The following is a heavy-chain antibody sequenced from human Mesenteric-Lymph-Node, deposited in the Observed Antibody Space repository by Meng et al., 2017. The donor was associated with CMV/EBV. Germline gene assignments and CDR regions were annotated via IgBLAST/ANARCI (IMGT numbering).Heavy chain of an antibody. Sequence: SVKVSCKASGGTFSSYAISWVRQAPGQGLEWMGGIIPIFGTANYAQKFQGRVTITTDESTSTAYMELSSLRSEDTAVYYCARDLHREALLWFGAMDVWGQGTTVTVSS. CDR2: IIPIFGTA. J-gene: IGHJ6*02. CDR3: ARDLHREALLWFGAMDV. D-gene: IGHD3-10*01. V-gene: IGHV1-69*05. CDR1: GGTFSSYA.